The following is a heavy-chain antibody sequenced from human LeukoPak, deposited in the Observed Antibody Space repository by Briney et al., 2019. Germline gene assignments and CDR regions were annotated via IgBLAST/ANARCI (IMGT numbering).Heavy chain of an antibody. Sequence: GGSLRLSCAASGFTISSNYLSWVRQAPGKGLVWISALHSGGHTFYADSVRGRFTISRDISKNTLYLQMNDLGAEDTALYYCVRGLSGVSSWYFDLWGRGTLVSVSS. CDR3: VRGLSGVSSWYFDL. CDR1: GFTISSNY. V-gene: IGHV3-53*01. D-gene: IGHD7-27*01. CDR2: LHSGGHT. J-gene: IGHJ2*01.